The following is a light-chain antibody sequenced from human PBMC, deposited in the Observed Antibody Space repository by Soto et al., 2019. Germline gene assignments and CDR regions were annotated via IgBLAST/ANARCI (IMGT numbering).Light chain of an antibody. CDR3: AAWDDSLSRWV. V-gene: IGLV1-47*01. CDR1: SSNIGSNY. J-gene: IGLJ2*01. Sequence: QPVLTQPPSASGTPGQRVTISCSGSSSNIGSNYVYWYQQLPGTAPKLLIYRNNQRPSGVPDRFSGSKSGTSASLAISGLRSEDEADYYCAAWDDSLSRWVFGGGTKVTVL. CDR2: RNN.